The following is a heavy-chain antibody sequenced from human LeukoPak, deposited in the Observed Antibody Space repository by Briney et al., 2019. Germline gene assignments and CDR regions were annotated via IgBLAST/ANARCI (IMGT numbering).Heavy chain of an antibody. Sequence: GGALKISCKGSGCSFTSYWIGWGRRMPGKGVEWMGIIYPGDSDTRYSPSFQGQVNISADKSISTPYLQWSSLKASDTAMYYCARHGSDSSGATGYFDYWGQGTLVTVSS. V-gene: IGHV5-51*01. CDR2: IYPGDSDT. D-gene: IGHD3-22*01. J-gene: IGHJ4*02. CDR3: ARHGSDSSGATGYFDY. CDR1: GCSFTSYW.